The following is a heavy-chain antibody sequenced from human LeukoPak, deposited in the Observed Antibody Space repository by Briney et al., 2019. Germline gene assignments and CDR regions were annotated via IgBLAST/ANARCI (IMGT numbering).Heavy chain of an antibody. CDR3: ARARTAMVAYGMDV. D-gene: IGHD5-18*01. J-gene: IGHJ6*02. CDR1: GFTFSSYG. V-gene: IGHV3-33*01. CDR2: IWYDGSNK. Sequence: GGSLRLSCAASGFTFSSYGMPWVRQAPGKGLEWVAVIWYDGSNKYYADSVKGRFTISRDNSKNTLYLQMNSLRAEDTAVYYCARARTAMVAYGMDVWGQGTTVTVSS.